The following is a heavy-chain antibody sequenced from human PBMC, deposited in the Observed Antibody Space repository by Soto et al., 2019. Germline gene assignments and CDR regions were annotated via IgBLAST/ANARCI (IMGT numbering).Heavy chain of an antibody. V-gene: IGHV3-30*18. Sequence: QVQLVESGGGVVQPGRSLRLSCAASGFTFSSYGMHWVRQAPGKGLEWVAVISYDGSNKYYADSVKGRFTISRDNSKNTLYLQMDSLGAEDPALYYCSKIVGGGGFDYWGQGTLVTVSS. CDR2: ISYDGSNK. CDR3: SKIVGGGGFDY. CDR1: GFTFSSYG. D-gene: IGHD2-21*01. J-gene: IGHJ4*02.